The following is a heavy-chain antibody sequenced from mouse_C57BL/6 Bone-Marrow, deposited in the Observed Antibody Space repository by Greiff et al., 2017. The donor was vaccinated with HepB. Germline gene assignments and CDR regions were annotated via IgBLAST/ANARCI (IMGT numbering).Heavy chain of an antibody. CDR2: IYPRSGNT. D-gene: IGHD1-1*01. CDR3: ARQRSYNGSSNVHTMDY. Sequence: QVQLQQSGAELARPGASVKLSCKASGYTFTSYGISWVKQSTGQGLEWIGDIYPRSGNTYYNEKFKGKATLTADKSSSTAYMELRSLTSEDSAVYFCARQRSYNGSSNVHTMDYWGQGTSVTVSS. J-gene: IGHJ4*01. V-gene: IGHV1-81*01. CDR1: GYTFTSYG.